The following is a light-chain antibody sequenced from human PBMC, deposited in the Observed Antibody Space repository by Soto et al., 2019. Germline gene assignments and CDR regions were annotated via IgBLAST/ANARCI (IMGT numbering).Light chain of an antibody. CDR3: QHYYTYPYT. J-gene: IGKJ1*01. CDR1: QRIGTW. CDR2: GAS. V-gene: IGKV1-5*01. Sequence: DIQMTQSPSTLSASVGDSVSITCRASQRIGTWLTWYQQKPGKVPKLLIYGASHLTSGVPSRFSGSGSGTEFTLSISSLQPDDFATYYCQHYYTYPYTFGQGTKVDIK.